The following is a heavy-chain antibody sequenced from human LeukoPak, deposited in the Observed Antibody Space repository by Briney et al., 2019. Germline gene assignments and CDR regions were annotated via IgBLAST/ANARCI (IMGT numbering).Heavy chain of an antibody. CDR1: GGTFSSYA. CDR3: ARLQKQHLPNRCVYYFDY. D-gene: IGHD6-13*01. J-gene: IGHJ4*02. Sequence: EASVKVSCKASGGTFSSYAISWVRQAPGQGLEWMGGIIPIFGTANYAQKFQGRVTITADKSTSTAYMELSSLRSEDTAVYYCARLQKQHLPNRCVYYFDYWGQGTLVTVSS. CDR2: IIPIFGTA. V-gene: IGHV1-69*06.